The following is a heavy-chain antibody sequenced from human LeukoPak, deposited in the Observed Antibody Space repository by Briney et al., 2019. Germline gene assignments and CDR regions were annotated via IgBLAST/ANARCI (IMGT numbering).Heavy chain of an antibody. CDR2: INHSGST. CDR1: GGSFSGYY. V-gene: IGHV4-34*01. CDR3: ARVQAYYDFWSGYYPQRGYMDV. D-gene: IGHD3-3*01. J-gene: IGHJ6*03. Sequence: SETLSLTCAVYGGSFSGYYWSWIRQPPGEGLEWIGEINHSGSTNYNPSLKSRVTISVDTSKNQFSLKLSSVTAADTAVYYCARVQAYYDFWSGYYPQRGYMDVWGKGTTVTVSS.